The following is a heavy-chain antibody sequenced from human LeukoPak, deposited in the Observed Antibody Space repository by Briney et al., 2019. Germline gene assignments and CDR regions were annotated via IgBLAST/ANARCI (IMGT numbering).Heavy chain of an antibody. Sequence: GGSLRLSCAASGFTFSSYAMHWVRQAPGKGLEWVAVISYDGSNKYYADSVKGRFTISRDNSKITLYLQMNSLRAEDTAVYYCARAGQTIFGVVSLWGQGTLVTVSS. D-gene: IGHD3-3*01. CDR1: GFTFSSYA. J-gene: IGHJ4*02. CDR3: ARAGQTIFGVVSL. V-gene: IGHV3-30-3*01. CDR2: ISYDGSNK.